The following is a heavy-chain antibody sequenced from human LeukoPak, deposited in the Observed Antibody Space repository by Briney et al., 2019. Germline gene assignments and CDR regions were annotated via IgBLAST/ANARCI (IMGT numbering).Heavy chain of an antibody. CDR1: GFTFSSYG. CDR3: ARERTSGWDAFDF. J-gene: IGHJ4*02. Sequence: GGSLRLSCAASGFTFSSYGMSWVRQAPGKGLEWVAAISVSGGSTNYADSVKGRFTISRDNAKNTSYLQMNSLRAEDTAVYYCARERTSGWDAFDFWGQGTLVTVSS. V-gene: IGHV3-23*01. CDR2: ISVSGGST. D-gene: IGHD6-19*01.